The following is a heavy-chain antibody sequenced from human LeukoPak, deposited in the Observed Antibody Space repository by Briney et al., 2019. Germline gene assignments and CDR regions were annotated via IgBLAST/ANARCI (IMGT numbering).Heavy chain of an antibody. CDR3: ARGGSEDYGGNSDAFDI. CDR2: INHSGST. V-gene: IGHV4-34*01. D-gene: IGHD4-23*01. J-gene: IGHJ3*02. CDR1: GGSFSGYY. Sequence: SETLSLTCAVYGGSFSGYYWSWIRQPPGKGLEWIGEINHSGSTNYNPSLKSRVTISVDTSKNQFSLKLSSVTAADTAVYYCARGGSEDYGGNSDAFDIWGQGTMVTASS.